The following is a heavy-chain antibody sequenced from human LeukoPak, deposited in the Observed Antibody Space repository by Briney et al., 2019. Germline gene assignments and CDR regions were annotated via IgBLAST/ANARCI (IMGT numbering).Heavy chain of an antibody. V-gene: IGHV3-53*01. J-gene: IGHJ5*01. Sequence: AGGSLRLSCAASGFTVSSNYMSWVRQAPGKGLEWVSVIYSGGSTYYADSVKGRFTISRDNAKNSLYLQMDSLRAEDTAVYYCAKEGAYPIITYDSWGQGALVTVSS. CDR3: AKEGAYPIITYDS. D-gene: IGHD3-10*01. CDR2: IYSGGST. CDR1: GFTVSSNY.